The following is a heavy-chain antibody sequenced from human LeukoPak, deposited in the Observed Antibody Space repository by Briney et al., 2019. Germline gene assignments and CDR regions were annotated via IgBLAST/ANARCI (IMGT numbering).Heavy chain of an antibody. J-gene: IGHJ4*02. V-gene: IGHV3-30-3*01. Sequence: GGPLRLSCAASGFTFSSYAMSWVRQAPGKGLEWVAVISYDGSNKYYADSVKGRFTISRDNSKNTLYLQMNSLRAEDTAVYYCARGSGWYNGYVDYWGQGTLVTVSS. CDR3: ARGSGWYNGYVDY. D-gene: IGHD6-19*01. CDR2: ISYDGSNK. CDR1: GFTFSSYA.